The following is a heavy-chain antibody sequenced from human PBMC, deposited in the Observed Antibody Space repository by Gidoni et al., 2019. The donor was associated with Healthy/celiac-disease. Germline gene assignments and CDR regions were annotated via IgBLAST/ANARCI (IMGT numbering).Heavy chain of an antibody. CDR1: GYTFTGYY. D-gene: IGHD2-2*01. V-gene: IGHV1-2*02. J-gene: IGHJ6*02. CDR3: ARERIVVVPAAIGYYYYGMDV. CDR2: INPNSGGT. Sequence: QVQLVQSGAEVKKPGASVKVSCKASGYTFTGYYMHWVRQAPGQGLEWMGWINPNSGGTNYAQKFQGRVTMTRDTSISTAYMELSRLRSDDTAVYYCARERIVVVPAAIGYYYYGMDVWGQGTTVTVSS.